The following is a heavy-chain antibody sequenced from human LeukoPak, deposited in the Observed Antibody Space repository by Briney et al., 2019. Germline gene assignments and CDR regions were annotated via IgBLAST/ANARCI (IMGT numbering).Heavy chain of an antibody. CDR2: IYYSGST. Sequence: PSETLSLTCTASGGSISSHYWSWIRQPPGKGLEWIGYIYYSGSTNYNPSLKSRVTISVDTSKNQFSLKLSSVTAADTAVYYCARAIRYEAFDIWGQGTMVTVSS. D-gene: IGHD3-3*02. J-gene: IGHJ3*02. V-gene: IGHV4-59*11. CDR3: ARAIRYEAFDI. CDR1: GGSISSHY.